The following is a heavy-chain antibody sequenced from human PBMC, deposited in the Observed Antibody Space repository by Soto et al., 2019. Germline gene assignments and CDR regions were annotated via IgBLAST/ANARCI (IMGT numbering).Heavy chain of an antibody. CDR1: GDSFSMFE. V-gene: IGHV1-69*01. CDR2: LSPIFDTA. Sequence: QGQLVQSGAEVKKPGSSVKVSCKASGDSFSMFEITWVRQAPGQGLEWMGGLSPIFDTAIYAEKFQGRVTISADESTNTGYMELSSLRSDDTAVYYCATVGGDNPWDYYDYWGVGTLVTVSS. D-gene: IGHD3-16*01. J-gene: IGHJ4*02. CDR3: ATVGGDNPWDYYDY.